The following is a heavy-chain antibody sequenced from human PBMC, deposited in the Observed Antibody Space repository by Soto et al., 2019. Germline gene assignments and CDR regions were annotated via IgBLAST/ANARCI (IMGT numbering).Heavy chain of an antibody. V-gene: IGHV4-4*02. Sequence: QVQLQESGPRLVQPSGILSLTCTVSGGNGYWSWVRQPPGKGLEWIGEIHHSGSTKYNPSLKSRVTISIDKSKNQFSLNVNSVTAADTAVYYCARHGGFYFDSWGQGTLVTVSS. CDR1: GGNGYW. CDR3: ARHGGFYFDS. J-gene: IGHJ4*02. D-gene: IGHD3-16*01. CDR2: IHHSGST.